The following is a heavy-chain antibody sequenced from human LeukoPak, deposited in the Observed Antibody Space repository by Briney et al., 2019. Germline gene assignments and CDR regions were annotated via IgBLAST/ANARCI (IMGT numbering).Heavy chain of an antibody. CDR2: IYYSGST. CDR1: GGSISSYY. CDR3: ARSNYDILTGYYPYNWFDP. J-gene: IGHJ5*02. Sequence: SETLSLTCTVSGGSISSYYWSWIRQPPGKGLEWIGYIYYSGSTNYNPSLKSRVTISVDTSKNQFSLKLSSVTAADTAVYYCARSNYDILTGYYPYNWFDPWGQGTLVTVSS. D-gene: IGHD3-9*01. V-gene: IGHV4-59*12.